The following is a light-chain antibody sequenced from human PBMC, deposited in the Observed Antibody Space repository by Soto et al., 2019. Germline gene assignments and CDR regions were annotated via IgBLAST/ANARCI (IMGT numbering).Light chain of an antibody. CDR1: QSISFY. J-gene: IGKJ2*01. V-gene: IGKV1-39*01. Sequence: DIQMTQSPSSLSASVGDRVTITCRASQSISFYLNWYQQKPGKAPKLLIYAASSLQSGVPSRFSGSGSGTDFTLTISSLQPEDFATYYCQQSYSTPRTFGQWTKLEIK. CDR2: AAS. CDR3: QQSYSTPRT.